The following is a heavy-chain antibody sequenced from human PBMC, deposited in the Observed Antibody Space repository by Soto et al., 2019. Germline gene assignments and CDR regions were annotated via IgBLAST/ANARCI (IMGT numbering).Heavy chain of an antibody. CDR3: RTQWLE. D-gene: IGHD6-19*01. CDR2: IKKKTDGGTT. V-gene: IGHV3-15*01. Sequence: XVSLRLSGAACGFTFSDAWRSWVRQAPGKGLEWVGLIKKKTDGGTTDYAAPVKGRFTISRDDSKNTLYLQMSSLKTEDTAVYYCRTQWLEWGQGTLVTVSS. J-gene: IGHJ4*02. CDR1: GFTFSDAW.